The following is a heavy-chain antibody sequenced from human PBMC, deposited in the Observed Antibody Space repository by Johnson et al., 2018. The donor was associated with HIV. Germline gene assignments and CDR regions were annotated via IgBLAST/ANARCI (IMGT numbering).Heavy chain of an antibody. CDR3: ASQVRGLRLGVDAFDI. J-gene: IGHJ3*02. V-gene: IGHV3-53*01. Sequence: EVQLVESGGGVVQPGGSLRLSCAASGFTVSSNYMSWVRQAPGKGLEWVSVIYSGGSTYYADSVKGRFTISRDNSKNTLYLQMNKLRAEDTAVYFCASQVRGLRLGVDAFDIWGQGTMVTVSS. CDR1: GFTVSSNY. CDR2: IYSGGST. D-gene: IGHD3-16*01.